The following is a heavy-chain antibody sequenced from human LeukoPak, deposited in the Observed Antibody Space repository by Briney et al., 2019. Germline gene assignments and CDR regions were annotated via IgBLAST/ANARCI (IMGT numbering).Heavy chain of an antibody. D-gene: IGHD3-22*01. CDR1: GYTFTSFY. CDR2: INPSGGST. CDR3: ARDLASSGYYWD. J-gene: IGHJ4*02. Sequence: ASVKVSCKASGYTFTSFYMHWVRQAPGQGLEWMGIINPSGGSTSYAQKFQGRVTMTRDTSTTTVYMELSSLRSEDTAVYYCARDLASSGYYWDWGQGTLVTVSS. V-gene: IGHV1-46*01.